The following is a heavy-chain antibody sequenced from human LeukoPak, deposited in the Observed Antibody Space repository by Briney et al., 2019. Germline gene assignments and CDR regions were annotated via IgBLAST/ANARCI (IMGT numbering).Heavy chain of an antibody. Sequence: ASVKVSCKTSGFSFSTYYLHWVRQAPGQGPEWMGIINPSGGSTNYAQKFLSRVTMTSDMSTSTVYMELRSLTSEDTAVYYCARDVAPRPGPQHCFDYWGQGTLVTVSS. CDR1: GFSFSTYY. V-gene: IGHV1-46*01. J-gene: IGHJ4*02. D-gene: IGHD6-6*01. CDR2: INPSGGST. CDR3: ARDVAPRPGPQHCFDY.